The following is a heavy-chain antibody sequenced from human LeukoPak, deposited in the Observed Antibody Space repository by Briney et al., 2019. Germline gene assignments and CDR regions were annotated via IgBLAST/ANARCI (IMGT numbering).Heavy chain of an antibody. CDR3: ARASYYYDSSGYLNWFDP. CDR2: IIPIFGTA. CDR1: GGTFSSYA. D-gene: IGHD3-22*01. V-gene: IGHV1-69*05. Sequence: SVKVSCKASGGTFSSYAISWVRQAPGQGLEWMGRIIPIFGTANYAQKFQGRVTITTDESTSIAYMELSSLRSEDTAVYYCARASYYYDSSGYLNWFDPWGQGTLVTVSS. J-gene: IGHJ5*02.